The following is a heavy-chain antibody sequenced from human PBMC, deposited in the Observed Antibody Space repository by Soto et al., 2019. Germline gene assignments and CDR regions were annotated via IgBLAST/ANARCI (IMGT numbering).Heavy chain of an antibody. Sequence: QVQLVESGGGVVQPGRSLRLSCAASGFTFSSYGMHWVRQAPGKGLEWVAVISYDGSNKYYADSVKGRFTISRDNSKNTRDRQMNGLRAEDRVVYTFAKGAIAARPYYGGQGTLVPVSS. CDR2: ISYDGSNK. J-gene: IGHJ4*02. D-gene: IGHD6-6*01. CDR1: GFTFSSYG. CDR3: AKGAIAARPYY. V-gene: IGHV3-30*18.